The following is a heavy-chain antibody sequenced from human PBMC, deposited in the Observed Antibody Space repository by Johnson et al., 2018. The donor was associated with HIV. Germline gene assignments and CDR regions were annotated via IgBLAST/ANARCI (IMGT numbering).Heavy chain of an antibody. J-gene: IGHJ3*02. V-gene: IGHV3-30-3*01. CDR2: ISYDGSNK. CDR3: ARVNFPSTGPSLRRVGAFDI. D-gene: IGHD3-10*01. CDR1: GFTFSSYA. Sequence: QVQLVESGGGVVQPGRSLRLSCAASGFTFSSYAMHWVRQAPGKGLEWVAVISYDGSNKYYADSVKGRFTISRDNAKNSMYLQMNRLRADDTAVYFCARVNFPSTGPSLRRVGAFDIWGQGTMVTVSS.